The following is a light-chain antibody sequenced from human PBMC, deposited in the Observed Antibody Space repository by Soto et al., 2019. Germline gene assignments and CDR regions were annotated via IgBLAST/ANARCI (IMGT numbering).Light chain of an antibody. Sequence: VLTQSPGTLSLSPGERATISCRASQSISSSYLAWYQHKPGQAPRLLIYGASSRATGIPHRFSGSGSGTDFTLTIRRLESEDCGVYYCQQYGGSPPYTFGQGTRLEIK. J-gene: IGKJ2*01. CDR2: GAS. CDR3: QQYGGSPPYT. CDR1: QSISSSY. V-gene: IGKV3-20*01.